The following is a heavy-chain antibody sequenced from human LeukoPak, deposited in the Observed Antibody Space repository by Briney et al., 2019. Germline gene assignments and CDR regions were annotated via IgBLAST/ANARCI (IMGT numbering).Heavy chain of an antibody. CDR2: ISYDGSNK. CDR1: GFTFSSYA. V-gene: IGHV3-30*04. Sequence: PGGSLRLSCAASGFTFSSYAMHWVRQAPGKGLEWVAVISYDGSNKYYADSVKGRFTISRDNSKNTLYLQMNSLRAEDTAVYYCARDCYDFWSGYTPFDYWGQGTLVTVSS. J-gene: IGHJ4*02. CDR3: ARDCYDFWSGYTPFDY. D-gene: IGHD3-3*01.